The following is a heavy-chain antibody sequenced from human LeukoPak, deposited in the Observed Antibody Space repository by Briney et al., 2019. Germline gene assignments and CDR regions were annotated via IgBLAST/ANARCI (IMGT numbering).Heavy chain of an antibody. D-gene: IGHD4-17*01. CDR2: INHSGST. CDR3: ARGGLIPHDYGDPFDY. CDR1: GGSFSGYY. Sequence: SETLSLTCAVYGGSFSGYYWSWIRQPSGKGLEWIGEINHSGSTNYNPSLKSRVTISVDTSKNQFSLKLSSVTAADTAVYYCARGGLIPHDYGDPFDYWGQGTLVTVSS. J-gene: IGHJ4*02. V-gene: IGHV4-34*01.